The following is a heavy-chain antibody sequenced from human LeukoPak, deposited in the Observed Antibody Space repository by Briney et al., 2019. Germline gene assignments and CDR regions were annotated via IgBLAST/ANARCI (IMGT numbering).Heavy chain of an antibody. Sequence: ASVKVSCKASGYTFTSYDINWVRQATGQGLEWMGWMNPNSGNTGYAQKFQGRVTMTRSTSISTAYMELSSLRSEDTAVYYCATCSGDSCYSGWFDPWGQGTLVTVSS. V-gene: IGHV1-8*01. CDR3: ATCSGDSCYSGWFDP. D-gene: IGHD2-15*01. CDR2: MNPNSGNT. CDR1: GYTFTSYD. J-gene: IGHJ5*02.